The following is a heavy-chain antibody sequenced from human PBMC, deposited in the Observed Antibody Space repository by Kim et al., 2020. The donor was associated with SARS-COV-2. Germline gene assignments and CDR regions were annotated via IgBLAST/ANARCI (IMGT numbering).Heavy chain of an antibody. Sequence: NPPTTRRVTMSVATSKTQFSLKLSSVTAADTAVYYCARADGDYVFYGMDVWGQGTTVTVSS. D-gene: IGHD4-17*01. J-gene: IGHJ6*02. V-gene: IGHV4-4*07. CDR3: ARADGDYVFYGMDV.